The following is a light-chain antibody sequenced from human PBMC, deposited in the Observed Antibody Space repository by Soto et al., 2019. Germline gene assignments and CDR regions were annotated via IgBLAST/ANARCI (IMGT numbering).Light chain of an antibody. Sequence: EIVLTQSPGTLSLSPGERATLSCRASQSVSSNYLAWYQQKPGQAPRLLIYGASSRATGIPARFSGSGSGTDFTLTIGRLEPEDFAVYYCQQYGSSYPWTFGQGTKVEIK. CDR2: GAS. CDR1: QSVSSNY. J-gene: IGKJ1*01. CDR3: QQYGSSYPWT. V-gene: IGKV3-20*01.